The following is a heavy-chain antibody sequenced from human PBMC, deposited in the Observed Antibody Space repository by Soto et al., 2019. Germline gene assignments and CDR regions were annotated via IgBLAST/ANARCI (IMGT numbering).Heavy chain of an antibody. D-gene: IGHD5-18*01. CDR2: IYYSGST. CDR3: AGSFRGYSYGGPLFDY. J-gene: IGHJ4*02. V-gene: IGHV4-39*01. Sequence: KPSETLSLTCTVSGGSISSSSYYWGWIRQPPGKGLEWIGSIYYSGSTYYNPSLKSRVTISVDTSKNQFSLKLSSVTAADTAVYYCAGSFRGYSYGGPLFDYWGQGTLVTVSS. CDR1: GGSISSSSYY.